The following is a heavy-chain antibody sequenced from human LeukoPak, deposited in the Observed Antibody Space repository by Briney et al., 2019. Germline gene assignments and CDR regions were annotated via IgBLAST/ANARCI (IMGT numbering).Heavy chain of an antibody. Sequence: GASVKVSCKASGYTFTGYYMHWVRQAPGQGLEWMGWINPNSGGTNYAQKFQGRVTMTMDTSISTAYMELSRLRSDDTAVYYCARDWHIVVVPAANGITDYWGQGTLVTVSS. CDR3: ARDWHIVVVPAANGITDY. CDR1: GYTFTGYY. CDR2: INPNSGGT. D-gene: IGHD2-2*01. V-gene: IGHV1-2*02. J-gene: IGHJ4*02.